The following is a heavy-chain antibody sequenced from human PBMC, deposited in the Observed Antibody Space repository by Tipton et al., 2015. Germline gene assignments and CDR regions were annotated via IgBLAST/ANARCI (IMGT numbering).Heavy chain of an antibody. Sequence: LRLSCTVSGGSISSDNSYWTWIRQPAGKGLEWIGRWYTGGSTTYNPSLKSRVTMSVDTSKNQFSLKLSSVTAADTAVYYCARESLLAYYFDYWGQGTLVTVSS. J-gene: IGHJ4*02. D-gene: IGHD2/OR15-2a*01. CDR1: GGSISSDNSY. V-gene: IGHV4-61*02. CDR2: WYTGGST. CDR3: ARESLLAYYFDY.